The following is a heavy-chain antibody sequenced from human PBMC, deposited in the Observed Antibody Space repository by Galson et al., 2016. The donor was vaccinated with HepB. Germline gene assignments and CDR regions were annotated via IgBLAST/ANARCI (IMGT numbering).Heavy chain of an antibody. V-gene: IGHV3-7*01. CDR1: RFTFSNFW. CDR2: IDRDGSET. D-gene: IGHD3/OR15-3a*01. CDR3: TTYRGPTWTFFDY. J-gene: IGHJ4*02. Sequence: SLRLSCAASRFTFSNFWMVWVRQAPGKGLEWVANIDRDGSETNYVDSVKGRFTISRDNAKNSLSLQMNNLRAEDTATYYCTTYRGPTWTFFDYWGQGTLVTVSS.